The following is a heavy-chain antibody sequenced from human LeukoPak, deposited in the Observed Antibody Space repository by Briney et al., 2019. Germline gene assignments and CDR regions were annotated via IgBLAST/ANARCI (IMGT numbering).Heavy chain of an antibody. CDR2: ISSSSSYI. Sequence: GGSLRLSCAASGFTFSSYAMSWVRQAPGKGLEWVSSISSSSSYIYYADSVKGRFTISRDNAKNSLYLQMNSLRAEDTAVYYCARDFSNGSGSYGFDYWGQGTLVTVSS. CDR1: GFTFSSYA. D-gene: IGHD3-10*01. V-gene: IGHV3-21*01. CDR3: ARDFSNGSGSYGFDY. J-gene: IGHJ4*02.